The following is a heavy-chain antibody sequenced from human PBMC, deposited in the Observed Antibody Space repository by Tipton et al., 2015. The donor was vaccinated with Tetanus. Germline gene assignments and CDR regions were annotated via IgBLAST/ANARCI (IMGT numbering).Heavy chain of an antibody. V-gene: IGHV3-30*18. Sequence: SLRLSCAASGFTFSSYGMHWVRQAPGKGLEWVAVISYDGSNKYYADSVKGRFTISRDNSKNTLYLQMNSLRAEDTAVYYCAKDQGSFNWNYGYYYYGMDVWGQGTTVTVSS. CDR2: ISYDGSNK. D-gene: IGHD1-7*01. CDR1: GFTFSSYG. J-gene: IGHJ6*02. CDR3: AKDQGSFNWNYGYYYYGMDV.